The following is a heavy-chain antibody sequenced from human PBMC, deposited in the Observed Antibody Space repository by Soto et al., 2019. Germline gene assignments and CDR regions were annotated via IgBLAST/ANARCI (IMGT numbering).Heavy chain of an antibody. Sequence: SVKVSCKASGCTFSSYAISCVRQAPGQGLEWMGGIIPIFGTANYAQKFQGRVTITADESTSTAYMELSSLRSEDTAVYYCARRDIVVVVAATSYYYGMDVWGQGTTVTVSS. CDR1: GCTFSSYA. J-gene: IGHJ6*02. CDR2: IIPIFGTA. D-gene: IGHD2-15*01. CDR3: ARRDIVVVVAATSYYYGMDV. V-gene: IGHV1-69*13.